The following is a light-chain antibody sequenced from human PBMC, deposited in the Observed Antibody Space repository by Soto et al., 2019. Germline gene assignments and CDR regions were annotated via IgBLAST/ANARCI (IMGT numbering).Light chain of an antibody. Sequence: EVVLTQSPGTLSLSPGERATLSCRASQSVNSKYLAWYQQKPGQAPRLLMYAISSRAAGIPDRFSGSGSGTDFTLTISRLEPEDLAVYYCQQYDNSHLTFGGATNVEI. J-gene: IGKJ4*01. CDR2: AIS. CDR1: QSVNSKY. V-gene: IGKV3-20*01. CDR3: QQYDNSHLT.